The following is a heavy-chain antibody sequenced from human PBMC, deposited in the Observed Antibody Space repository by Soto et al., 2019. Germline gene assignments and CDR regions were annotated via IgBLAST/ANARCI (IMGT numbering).Heavy chain of an antibody. Sequence: EVQLVESGGGLVKPGGSLRLSCAASGFTFSSYSMNWVRQAPGKGLEWVSSISSSSSYIYYADSMKGRFTISRDNAKNSLYLQMNSLRADDTAVYYCARENGYLDYYDYGMDVWGQGTTGTVSS. J-gene: IGHJ6*02. CDR1: GFTFSSYS. CDR3: ARENGYLDYYDYGMDV. V-gene: IGHV3-21*01. CDR2: ISSSSSYI. D-gene: IGHD6-13*01.